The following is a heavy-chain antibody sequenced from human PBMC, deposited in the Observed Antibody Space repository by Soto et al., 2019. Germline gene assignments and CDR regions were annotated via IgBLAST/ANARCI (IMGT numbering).Heavy chain of an antibody. J-gene: IGHJ4*02. V-gene: IGHV3-23*01. D-gene: IGHD6-13*01. CDR1: GFAFSFYA. Sequence: GGSLRLSCVGSGFAFSFYAMTWVRQAPGKGLEWVSGIGGTGARTHYADSVKARFTISRDNSKNTLYLQMNSLRAEDTAVYYCTGTYSSNWYAGNWGQGTLVTVSS. CDR2: IGGTGART. CDR3: TGTYSSNWYAGN.